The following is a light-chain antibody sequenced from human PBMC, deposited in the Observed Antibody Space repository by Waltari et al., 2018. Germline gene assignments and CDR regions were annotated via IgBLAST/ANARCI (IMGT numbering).Light chain of an antibody. J-gene: IGLJ3*02. CDR2: DVS. CDR1: NSDIGLYTH. Sequence: QTALTQPASLSGSPGQPSTLPCTGTNSDIGLYTHVSWDQQHPGKAPKLMIYDVSGRPAGVANRFSGSKSGNTASLTISGLQAEDEADYYCSSFTTSRTGVFGGGTKLTVL. V-gene: IGLV2-14*01. CDR3: SSFTTSRTGV.